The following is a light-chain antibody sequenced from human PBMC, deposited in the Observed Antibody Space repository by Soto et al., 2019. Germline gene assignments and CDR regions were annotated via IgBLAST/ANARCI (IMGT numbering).Light chain of an antibody. J-gene: IGLJ1*01. CDR1: SSDVGGYNY. CDR3: SSYTSSTFYV. CDR2: EVS. Sequence: QSVLTQPASVSGSPGQSITISCTGTSSDVGGYNYVSWYQQHPGKAPKLMIYEVSNRPSGVSNRSSGSKSGNTASLTISGLQAEDEADSYCSSYTSSTFYVFGTATKVTVL. V-gene: IGLV2-14*01.